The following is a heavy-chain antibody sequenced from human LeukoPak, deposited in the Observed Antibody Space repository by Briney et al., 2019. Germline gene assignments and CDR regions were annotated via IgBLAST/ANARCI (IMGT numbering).Heavy chain of an antibody. CDR1: GGSISSSSYY. CDR3: AILDYDGTMDV. J-gene: IGHJ6*03. V-gene: IGHV4-30-4*08. CDR2: IYYSGST. D-gene: IGHD4-17*01. Sequence: SETLSLTCTVSGGSISSSSYYWSWIRQPPGKGLEWIGYIYYSGSTYYNPSLKSRVTISVDTSKNQFSLKLSSVTAADTAVYYCAILDYDGTMDVWGKGTTVTVSS.